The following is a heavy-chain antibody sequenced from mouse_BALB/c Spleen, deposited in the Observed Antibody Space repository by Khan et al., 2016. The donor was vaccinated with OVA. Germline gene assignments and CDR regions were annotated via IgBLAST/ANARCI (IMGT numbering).Heavy chain of an antibody. Sequence: EVQLQESGPGLAKPSQSLSLTCTVTGYSITSGSGWNWIRQFPGNKLEWMGYIRYSGSTNYNPSLKSRLPITRDTSKNQFFLQLNSVTSADTATYYCTRTARIKYWGQGTTLTVSA. D-gene: IGHD1-2*01. CDR2: IRYSGST. J-gene: IGHJ2*01. V-gene: IGHV3-1*02. CDR3: TRTARIKY. CDR1: GYSITSGSG.